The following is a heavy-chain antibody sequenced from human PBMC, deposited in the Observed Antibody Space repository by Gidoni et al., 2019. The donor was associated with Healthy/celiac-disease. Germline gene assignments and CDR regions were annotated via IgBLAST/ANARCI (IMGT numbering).Heavy chain of an antibody. Sequence: TISRDNSKNTLYLQMNSLRAEDTAVYYCAKDSLRSSCWDAFDIWGQGTMVTVSS. D-gene: IGHD6-13*01. CDR3: AKDSLRSSCWDAFDI. V-gene: IGHV3-30*02. J-gene: IGHJ3*02.